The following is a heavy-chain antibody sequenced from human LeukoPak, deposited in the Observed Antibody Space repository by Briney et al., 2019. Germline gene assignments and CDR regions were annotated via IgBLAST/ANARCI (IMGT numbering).Heavy chain of an antibody. Sequence: PSETLSLTCAVYGGSFSGYYWSWIRQPPGKGLEWIGEINHSGSTNYNPSLKSRVTISVDTSKNQFSLKLSSVTAADTAVYYCARGAGAAYYWGQGTLVTVSS. V-gene: IGHV4-34*01. CDR1: GGSFSGYY. D-gene: IGHD1-26*01. J-gene: IGHJ4*02. CDR2: INHSGST. CDR3: ARGAGAAYY.